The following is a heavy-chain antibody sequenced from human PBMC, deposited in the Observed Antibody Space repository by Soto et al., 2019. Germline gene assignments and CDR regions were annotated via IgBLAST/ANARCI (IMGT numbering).Heavy chain of an antibody. V-gene: IGHV1-8*01. D-gene: IGHD1-26*01. CDR3: ARGVSAGVDY. CDR2: MQPSTGRT. J-gene: IGHJ4*02. CDR1: GYSFTSLD. Sequence: SVKVSCKASGYSFTSLDISWVRQTAGQGLEWMGWMQPSTGRTGYAQKFQGRVTMTRDTSINTAYMELTTLTSDDTAFYYCARGVSAGVDYWGQGTLVTVSS.